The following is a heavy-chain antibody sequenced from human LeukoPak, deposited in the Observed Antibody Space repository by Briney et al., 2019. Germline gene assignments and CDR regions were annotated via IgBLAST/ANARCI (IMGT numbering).Heavy chain of an antibody. D-gene: IGHD3-9*01. CDR2: IHYSGTT. CDR1: GVSIFSFY. Sequence: SETLSLTCTVSGVSIFSFYWNWIRQPPGQGLEWIGYIHYSGTTNYNPSLKSRVSISIDTSKSQFSLKLSSATAADTAIYYCAIGRSIRYFDYWGQGTLFSVSS. CDR3: AIGRSIRYFDY. V-gene: IGHV4-59*08. J-gene: IGHJ4*02.